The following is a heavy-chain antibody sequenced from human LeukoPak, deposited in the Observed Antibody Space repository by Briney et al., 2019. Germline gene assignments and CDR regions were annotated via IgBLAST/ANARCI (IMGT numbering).Heavy chain of an antibody. CDR1: GFTFSSYW. J-gene: IGHJ4*02. D-gene: IGHD3-22*01. V-gene: IGHV3-7*01. Sequence: PGGSLRLSCAASGFTFSSYWMSWVRQAPGKGLEWVANIKQDGSEKYYVDSVKGRFTISRDNAKNSLYLQMNSLRAEDTAVYYCAREGEDQYYYDSSGYYYGYWGQGTLVTVSS. CDR2: IKQDGSEK. CDR3: AREGEDQYYYDSSGYYYGY.